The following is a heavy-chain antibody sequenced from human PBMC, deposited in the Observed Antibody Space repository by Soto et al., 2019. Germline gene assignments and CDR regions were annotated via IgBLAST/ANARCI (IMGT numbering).Heavy chain of an antibody. CDR3: ARVGHDILTDWFDP. Sequence: GGSLRLSCAASGFTVSSNYMSWVRQAPGKGLEWVSVIYSGGSTYYADSGKGRFTISRDNSKNTLYLQMNSLRAEDTAVYYCARVGHDILTDWFDPWGQGTLVTVSS. D-gene: IGHD3-9*01. V-gene: IGHV3-53*01. CDR1: GFTVSSNY. CDR2: IYSGGST. J-gene: IGHJ5*02.